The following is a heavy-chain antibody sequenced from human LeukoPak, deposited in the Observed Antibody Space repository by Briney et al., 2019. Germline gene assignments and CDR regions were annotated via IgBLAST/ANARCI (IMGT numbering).Heavy chain of an antibody. V-gene: IGHV3-21*01. CDR3: ARDADIAVAPFDY. CDR1: GFTFSSYS. CDR2: ISSSSSYI. J-gene: IGHJ4*02. D-gene: IGHD6-19*01. Sequence: GGSLRLSCAASGFTFSSYSMNWVRQAPGKGLEWVSSISSSSSYIYYADSVKGRFTISRDNAKNSLYLQMNSLRAEDTAVYYCARDADIAVAPFDYWGQGTLVTVSS.